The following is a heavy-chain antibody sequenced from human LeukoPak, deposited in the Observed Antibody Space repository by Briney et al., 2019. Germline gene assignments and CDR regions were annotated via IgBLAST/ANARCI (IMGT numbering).Heavy chain of an antibody. CDR1: GSTFTFYY. Sequence: ASVTVSFTASGSTFTFYYMHWVRQAPGQGHEWMGWINPNSGGTNYAQKVQGRVTMTRDTSISTAYMELSRLRSDDTAVYYCAREAFLDTAMVRDYYGMDVWGQGTTVTVSS. CDR3: AREAFLDTAMVRDYYGMDV. CDR2: INPNSGGT. V-gene: IGHV1-2*02. D-gene: IGHD5-18*01. J-gene: IGHJ6*02.